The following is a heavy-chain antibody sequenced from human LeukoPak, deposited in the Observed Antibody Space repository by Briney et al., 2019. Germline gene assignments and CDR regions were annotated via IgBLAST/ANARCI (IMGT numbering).Heavy chain of an antibody. J-gene: IGHJ4*02. D-gene: IGHD2/OR15-2a*01. Sequence: GSLRLSCAASGFTFSSYSMNWVRQAPGKGLEWVSSISCSSSYIYYADSVKGRFTISRDNAKNSLYLQMNSLRAEDTAVYYCARDSGGIVINWGQGTLVTVSS. CDR3: ARDSGGIVIN. CDR1: GFTFSSYS. V-gene: IGHV3-21*01. CDR2: ISCSSSYI.